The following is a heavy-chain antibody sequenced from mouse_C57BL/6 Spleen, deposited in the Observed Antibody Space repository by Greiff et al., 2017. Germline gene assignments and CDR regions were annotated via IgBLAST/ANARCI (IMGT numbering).Heavy chain of an antibody. CDR3: ARYEYDVGLAY. Sequence: QVQLQQPGAELVMPGASVKLSCKASGYTFTSYWMHWVKQRPGQGLEWIGEIDPSDSYTNYNEKFKGKATLTVDKSSSTAYMQLSSLTSEESAVFYCARYEYDVGLAYWGQGTLVTVSA. V-gene: IGHV1-69*01. J-gene: IGHJ3*01. CDR2: IDPSDSYT. D-gene: IGHD2-4*01. CDR1: GYTFTSYW.